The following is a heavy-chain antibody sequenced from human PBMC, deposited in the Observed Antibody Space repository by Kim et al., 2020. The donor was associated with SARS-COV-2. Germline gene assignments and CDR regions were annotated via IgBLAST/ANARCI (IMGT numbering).Heavy chain of an antibody. CDR3: ARDAYRIVVVTASRGMDV. D-gene: IGHD2-21*02. Sequence: GGSLRLSCAASGFTFSSYGMHWVRQAPGKGLEWVAVIWYDGSNKYYADSVKGRFTISRDNSKNTLYLQMNSLRAEDTAVYYCARDAYRIVVVTASRGMDVWGQGTTVTVSS. J-gene: IGHJ6*02. CDR2: IWYDGSNK. CDR1: GFTFSSYG. V-gene: IGHV3-33*01.